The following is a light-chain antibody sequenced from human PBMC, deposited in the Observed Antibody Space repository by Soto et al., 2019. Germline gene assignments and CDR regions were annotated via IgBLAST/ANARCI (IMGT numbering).Light chain of an antibody. J-gene: IGLJ1*01. Sequence: QSVLTQPPSASGSPGQSVTISCTGTKNDIGVYDFVSWYQHHPGKAPRLIIYEVVQRPSGVPDRFSGSKSGNTASLTVSGLQAAAEADYFCKSYDGSNHYVFGSGTKFTV. CDR3: KSYDGSNHYV. CDR2: EVV. V-gene: IGLV2-8*01. CDR1: KNDIGVYDF.